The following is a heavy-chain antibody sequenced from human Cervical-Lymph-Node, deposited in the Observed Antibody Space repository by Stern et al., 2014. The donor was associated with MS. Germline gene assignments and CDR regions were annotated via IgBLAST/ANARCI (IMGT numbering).Heavy chain of an antibody. D-gene: IGHD3-9*01. CDR3: ARAYFDSYGLDV. CDR2: ISGYDGDT. CDR1: SYTFSSYG. Sequence: QVQLLQPGADVKKPGASVKVSCKASSYTFSSYGIAWVRQAPGQGLEWMGWISGYDGDTNYAPKLRGRVTLTTDPSTRTAYMEIRSLRFDDTAVYYCARAYFDSYGLDVWGQGTTVTVSS. V-gene: IGHV1-18*04. J-gene: IGHJ6*02.